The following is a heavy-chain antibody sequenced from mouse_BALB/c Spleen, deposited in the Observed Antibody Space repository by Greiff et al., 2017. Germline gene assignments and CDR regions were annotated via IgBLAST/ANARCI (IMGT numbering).Heavy chain of an antibody. J-gene: IGHJ3*01. Sequence: VKLVESGPGLVQPSQSLSITFTVSGFSLTSYGVHWVRQSPGKGLEWLGVMWGGGSTDYNAAFISRLSISKYNSKSQVFFKMNSLQANDTAIYYCAAGNRAWFAYWGQGTLVTVSA. CDR3: AAGNRAWFAY. CDR2: MWGGGST. CDR1: GFSLTSYG. D-gene: IGHD2-14*01. V-gene: IGHV2-2*02.